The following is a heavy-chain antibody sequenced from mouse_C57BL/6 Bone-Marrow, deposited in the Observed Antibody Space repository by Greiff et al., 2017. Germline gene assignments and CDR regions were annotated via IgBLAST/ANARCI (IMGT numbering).Heavy chain of an antibody. CDR2: ISDGGSYT. J-gene: IGHJ1*03. Sequence: EVHLVESGGGLVKPGGSLKLSCAASGFTFSSYAMSWVRQTPEKRLEWVATISDGGSYTYYPDNVQGRFTISRDNAKNNLYLQMSHLKSEDTAMYYCARDDYGIWYFDVWGTGTTVTVSS. CDR1: GFTFSSYA. V-gene: IGHV5-4*01. D-gene: IGHD2-4*01. CDR3: ARDDYGIWYFDV.